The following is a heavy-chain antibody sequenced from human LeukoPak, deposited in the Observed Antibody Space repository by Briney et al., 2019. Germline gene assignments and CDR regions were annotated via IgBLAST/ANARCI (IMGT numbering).Heavy chain of an antibody. Sequence: GGSLRLSCAASGFTFSSYGMHWVRQAPGKGLEWVAVISYDGSNKYYADSVKGRYTISRDNSKNTLYLQMNSLRAEDTAVYYCAKVSPTIPFDYWGQGTLVTVSS. D-gene: IGHD5-12*01. CDR2: ISYDGSNK. V-gene: IGHV3-30*18. J-gene: IGHJ4*02. CDR1: GFTFSSYG. CDR3: AKVSPTIPFDY.